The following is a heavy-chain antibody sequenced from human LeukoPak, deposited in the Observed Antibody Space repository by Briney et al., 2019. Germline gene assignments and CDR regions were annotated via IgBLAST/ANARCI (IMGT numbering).Heavy chain of an antibody. CDR2: IYYSGIT. CDR1: GGSISRSSYY. J-gene: IGHJ4*02. D-gene: IGHD3-22*01. V-gene: IGHV4-39*01. Sequence: PSETLSLTCTASGGSISRSSYYWGWIRQPPGKGLEWTGTIYYSGITHYNPSLKSRVTISVDTSTNQFSLKLTSVTAADTAVYYCARQSYDSSGSPTFFDFWSQGTLVTVSS. CDR3: ARQSYDSSGSPTFFDF.